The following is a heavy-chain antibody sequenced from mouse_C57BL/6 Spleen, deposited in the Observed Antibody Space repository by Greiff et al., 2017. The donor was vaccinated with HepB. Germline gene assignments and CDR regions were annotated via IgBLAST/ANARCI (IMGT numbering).Heavy chain of an antibody. CDR2: IYPGNSDT. CDR1: GYTFTSYW. J-gene: IGHJ4*01. Sequence: EVQLQQSGTVLARPGASVKMSCKTSGYTFTSYWMHWVKQRPGQGLEWIGAIYPGNSDTSYNQKFKGKAKLTAVTSASTAYMELSSLTNEDSAVYYCTRFGTAQALYAMDYWGQGTSVTVSS. V-gene: IGHV1-5*01. CDR3: TRFGTAQALYAMDY. D-gene: IGHD3-2*02.